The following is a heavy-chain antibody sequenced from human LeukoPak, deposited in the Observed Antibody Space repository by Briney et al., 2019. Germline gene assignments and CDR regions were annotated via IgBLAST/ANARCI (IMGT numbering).Heavy chain of an antibody. CDR1: GFTFSSYW. CDR3: ASETMVRGVIRV. Sequence: PGGSLRLSCAASGFTFSSYWMHWVRQAPGKGLVWVSRINSDGSSTSYADSVKGRFTISRDNSKNTLYLQMNSLRAEDTAVYYCASETMVRGVIRVWGQGTLVTVSS. J-gene: IGHJ4*02. V-gene: IGHV3-74*01. CDR2: INSDGSST. D-gene: IGHD3-10*01.